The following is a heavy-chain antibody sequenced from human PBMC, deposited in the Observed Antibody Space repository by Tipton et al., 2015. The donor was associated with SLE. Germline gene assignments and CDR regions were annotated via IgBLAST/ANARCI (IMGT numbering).Heavy chain of an antibody. CDR3: ARDGAVAGPGHWYFDL. D-gene: IGHD6-19*01. J-gene: IGHJ2*01. Sequence: GSLRLSCAASGFTFSDYYMSWFRQAPGKGLEWVSYISSSSSYIYYADSVKGRFTISRDNAKNSLYLQMNSLRAEDTAVYYCARDGAVAGPGHWYFDLWGRGTLVTVSS. V-gene: IGHV3-11*06. CDR1: GFTFSDYY. CDR2: ISSSSSYI.